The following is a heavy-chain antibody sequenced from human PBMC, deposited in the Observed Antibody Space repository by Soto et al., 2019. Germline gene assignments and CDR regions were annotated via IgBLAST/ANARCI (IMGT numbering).Heavy chain of an antibody. CDR3: ARDWGYDRYYYYGMDV. V-gene: IGHV1-18*04. D-gene: IGHD5-12*01. CDR2: ISAYNGNT. CDR1: GYTFTSYG. J-gene: IGHJ6*02. Sequence: ASVKVSCKASGYTFTSYGISWVRQAPGQGLEWMGWISAYNGNTNYAQKLQGRVTMTTDTSTSTAYMELRSLRSDDTAVYYCARDWGYDRYYYYGMDVWGQGTTVTVSS.